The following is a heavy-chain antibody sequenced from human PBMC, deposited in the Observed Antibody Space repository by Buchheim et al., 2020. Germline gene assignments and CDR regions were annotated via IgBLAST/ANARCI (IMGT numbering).Heavy chain of an antibody. V-gene: IGHV1-18*01. CDR2: ISPSIGNT. J-gene: IGHJ4*02. CDR3: ASGLRYYFDY. CDR1: GYTFASYG. Sequence: QVQLVQSGAEMKKPGASVKVSCKASGYTFASYGITCVRQAPGQGLEWMGWISPSIGNTNYAQKLQGRVTMTTDTSTSTTYMELRGLRSDDTAVYYCASGLRYYFDYWGQGTL.